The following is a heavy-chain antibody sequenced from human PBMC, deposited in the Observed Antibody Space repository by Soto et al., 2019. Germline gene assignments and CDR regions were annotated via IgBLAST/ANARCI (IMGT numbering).Heavy chain of an antibody. Sequence: EVQLLESGGGLAQPGGSLRLSCATSGFIFSSCAMSWVRQAPGKGPEWVSSISGGGGGTNYADSVKGRFTVSRDNSKNTLYLQMNSLRAEDTAIYYCAKDNTLAYWGQGTLVTVSS. CDR1: GFIFSSCA. J-gene: IGHJ4*02. D-gene: IGHD3-3*02. V-gene: IGHV3-23*01. CDR3: AKDNTLAY. CDR2: ISGGGGGT.